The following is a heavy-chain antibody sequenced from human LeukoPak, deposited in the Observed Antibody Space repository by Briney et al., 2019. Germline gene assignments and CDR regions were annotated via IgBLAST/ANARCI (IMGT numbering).Heavy chain of an antibody. CDR2: IYYNGST. V-gene: IGHV4-30-4*01. D-gene: IGHD3-10*01. Sequence: SETLSLTCTVSGGSISSGDYYWSWIRQPPGKGLEWIGYIYYNGSTYYNPSLKSRLTMSVDTPKNRLSLKLSSVTAADTAVYYCARVRRPSFGFYGMDVWGQGTTVTVSS. J-gene: IGHJ6*02. CDR1: GGSISSGDYY. CDR3: ARVRRPSFGFYGMDV.